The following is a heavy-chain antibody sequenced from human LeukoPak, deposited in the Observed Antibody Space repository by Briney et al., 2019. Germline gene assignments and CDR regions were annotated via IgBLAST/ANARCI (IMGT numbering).Heavy chain of an antibody. V-gene: IGHV6-1*01. Sequence: SQTLSLTCVVSGDSVSSKNGAWHWIRQSPSRGLEWLGRTYYRSKWYNDYAESMEGRMTISQDTSKNQYSLHLNSVTPDDTAVDYCARDFGTTGWHTFDYWGQGTLVTVSS. CDR1: GDSVSSKNGA. CDR3: ARDFGTTGWHTFDY. CDR2: TYYRSKWYN. D-gene: IGHD6-19*01. J-gene: IGHJ4*02.